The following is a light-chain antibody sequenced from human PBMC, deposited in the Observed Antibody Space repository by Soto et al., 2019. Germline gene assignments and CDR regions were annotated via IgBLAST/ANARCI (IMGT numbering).Light chain of an antibody. CDR1: QSVTRY. J-gene: IGKJ4*01. Sequence: EIVLTQSPATLSLSPGERATXXXXXSQSVTRYLAWYQQKPGQAPRLLIYDASNRATGIPARFSGSGSGTDFTLTISTLEPEDFAVYYCHQRSNWPPFTFGGGTKVDI. CDR2: DAS. V-gene: IGKV3-11*01. CDR3: HQRSNWPPFT.